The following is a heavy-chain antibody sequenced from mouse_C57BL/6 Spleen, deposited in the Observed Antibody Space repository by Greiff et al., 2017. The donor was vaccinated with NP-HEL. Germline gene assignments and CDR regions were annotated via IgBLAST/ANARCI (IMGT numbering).Heavy chain of an antibody. CDR3: ARRVIGSYYAMDY. CDR1: GFSLSTSGMG. D-gene: IGHD1-1*01. J-gene: IGHJ4*01. CDR2: IYWDDDK. Sequence: QVQLKESGPGILQSSQTLSLTCSFSGFSLSTSGMGVGWIRQPSGKGLEWLAHIYWDDDKRYNPSLKSRLTISKDTSRNQVFLKLTSVDTADTATYYCARRVIGSYYAMDYWGQGTSVTVSS. V-gene: IGHV8-12*01.